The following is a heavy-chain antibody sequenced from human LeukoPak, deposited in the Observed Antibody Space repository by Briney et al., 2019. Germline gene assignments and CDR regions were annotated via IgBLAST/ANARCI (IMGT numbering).Heavy chain of an antibody. CDR1: GFTFSSYA. D-gene: IGHD3-3*01. J-gene: IGHJ4*02. Sequence: GGSLRLSCAASGFTFSSYATSWVRQAPGKGLEWVSAISGSGGSTYYADSVKGRFTISRDNSKNTLYLQMNSLRAEDTAVYYCAKHYDFWSGYFPFDYWGQGTLVTVSS. V-gene: IGHV3-23*01. CDR2: ISGSGGST. CDR3: AKHYDFWSGYFPFDY.